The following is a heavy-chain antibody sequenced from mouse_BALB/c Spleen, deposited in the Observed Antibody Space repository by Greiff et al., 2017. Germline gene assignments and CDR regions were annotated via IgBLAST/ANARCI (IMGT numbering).Heavy chain of an antibody. Sequence: EVHLVESGGGLVQPGGSRKLSCAASGFTFSSFGMHWVRQAPEKGLEWVAYISSGSSTIYYADTVKGRFTISRDNPKNTLFLQMTSLRSEDTAMYYCARSGYDSFYAMDYWGQGTSVTVSS. CDR3: ARSGYDSFYAMDY. V-gene: IGHV5-17*02. CDR1: GFTFSSFG. D-gene: IGHD2-4*01. CDR2: ISSGSSTI. J-gene: IGHJ4*01.